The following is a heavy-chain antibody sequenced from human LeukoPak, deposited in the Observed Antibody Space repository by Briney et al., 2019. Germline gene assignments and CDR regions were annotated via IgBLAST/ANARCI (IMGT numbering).Heavy chain of an antibody. Sequence: GGSLRLSCAASGFTFSSYWMSWVRQAPGKGLEWVATIRQDGSQKYYVDSVKGRFTISRDNAKNSLYLQMNSLRAEDTPVYYCARESGSVTSEVDFDYWGQGTLVTVSS. V-gene: IGHV3-7*01. CDR2: IRQDGSQK. CDR3: ARESGSVTSEVDFDY. CDR1: GFTFSSYW. J-gene: IGHJ4*02. D-gene: IGHD4-17*01.